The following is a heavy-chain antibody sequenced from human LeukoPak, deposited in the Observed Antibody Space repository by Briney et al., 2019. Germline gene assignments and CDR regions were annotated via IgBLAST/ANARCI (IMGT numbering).Heavy chain of an antibody. CDR3: ARDRMIGTNTNWFDP. Sequence: GGSLRLSCAASGFTFSGHWMSWVRQAPGKGLEWVASIRQDGSEKHYVDSVKGRFTISRDNAKNSLYLQMNSLRAEDTAVYYCARDRMIGTNTNWFDPWGQGTLVTVSS. D-gene: IGHD1-20*01. V-gene: IGHV3-7*03. CDR2: IRQDGSEK. J-gene: IGHJ5*02. CDR1: GFTFSGHW.